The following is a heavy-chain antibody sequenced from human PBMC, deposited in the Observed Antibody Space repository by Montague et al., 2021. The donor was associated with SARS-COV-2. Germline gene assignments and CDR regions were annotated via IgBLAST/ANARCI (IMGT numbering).Heavy chain of an antibody. CDR2: IYHSGST. V-gene: IGHV4-39*01. Sequence: SETLSLTCTVSGGSISSSSYYWGWIRQPPGKGLEWIGYIYHSGSTYYNPSLKSRVTISVDTSKNQFSLKLSSVTAADTAVYYCARQPTRGITIFGVVTDYGMDVWGQGTTVTVSS. CDR1: GGSISSSSYY. D-gene: IGHD3-3*01. CDR3: ARQPTRGITIFGVVTDYGMDV. J-gene: IGHJ6*02.